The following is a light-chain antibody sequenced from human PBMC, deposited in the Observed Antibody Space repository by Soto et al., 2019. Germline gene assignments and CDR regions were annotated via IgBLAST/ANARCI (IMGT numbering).Light chain of an antibody. V-gene: IGLV2-23*02. Sequence: QSVLTQPASVSGSPGQSITISCTGTSSEVGSYDLVSWYQQHPGKAPKLIIYEVTKRPSGVSNRFSGSNSGNTASLTISGLQAEDEADYYCCSHAGSYTSVVFGGGTKLTVL. CDR3: CSHAGSYTSVV. J-gene: IGLJ2*01. CDR1: SSEVGSYDL. CDR2: EVT.